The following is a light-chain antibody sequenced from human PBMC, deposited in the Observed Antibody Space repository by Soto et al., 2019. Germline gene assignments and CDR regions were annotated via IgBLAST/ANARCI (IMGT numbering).Light chain of an antibody. CDR2: DND. J-gene: IGLJ1*01. V-gene: IGLV1-51*01. Sequence: QSVLTQPPSVSAAPGQTVTISCSGSSSNIGDNYVSWYQQLPGTAPKLLIYDNDKRPSEIPDRFSGSKSATSATLGITGLQTGDEADYYCGTWDNSLSAGVFGPGTKVTVL. CDR3: GTWDNSLSAGV. CDR1: SSNIGDNY.